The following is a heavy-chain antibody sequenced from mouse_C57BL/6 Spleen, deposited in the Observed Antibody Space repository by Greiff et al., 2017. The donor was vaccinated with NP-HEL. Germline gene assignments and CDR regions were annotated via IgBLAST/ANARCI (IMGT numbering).Heavy chain of an antibody. J-gene: IGHJ1*03. CDR1: GYTFTSYW. CDR3: ARGADGSRGYWYFDV. Sequence: QVQLQQPGPELVKPGASVKLSCKASGYTFTSYWMHWVKQRPGQGLEWIGNINPSNGGTNYNEKFKSKATLTVDKYSSTAYMQLSSLTSEDSAVYYCARGADGSRGYWYFDVWGTGTTVTVSS. V-gene: IGHV1-53*01. D-gene: IGHD1-1*01. CDR2: INPSNGGT.